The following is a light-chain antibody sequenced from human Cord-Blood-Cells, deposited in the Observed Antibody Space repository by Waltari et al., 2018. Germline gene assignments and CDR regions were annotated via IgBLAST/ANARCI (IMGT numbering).Light chain of an antibody. V-gene: IGLV2-8*01. Sequence: QSALTQTPSASGSPGQSVTISCTGTSSDDGGYNSVSWYQHHPGKAPKLMIYEVSKRPSGVPDRFSGSKSGNTASLTVSGLQAEDEADYYCSSYAGSNNLVFGGGTKLTVL. J-gene: IGLJ2*01. CDR2: EVS. CDR3: SSYAGSNNLV. CDR1: SSDDGGYNS.